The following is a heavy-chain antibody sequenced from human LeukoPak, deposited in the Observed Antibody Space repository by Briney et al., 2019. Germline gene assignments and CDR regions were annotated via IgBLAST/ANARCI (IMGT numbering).Heavy chain of an antibody. CDR1: GFTFSTYG. CDR2: ISYDGSNK. V-gene: IGHV3-30*18. J-gene: IGHJ3*02. D-gene: IGHD6-19*01. Sequence: GRSLRLSRAASGFTFSTYGMHWVRQAPGKGLEWVAVISYDGSNKYYADSVKGRFTISRDNSKNTLYLQMNSLRAEDTAVYYCAKGQIAVAAPDAFDIWGQGTMVTVSS. CDR3: AKGQIAVAAPDAFDI.